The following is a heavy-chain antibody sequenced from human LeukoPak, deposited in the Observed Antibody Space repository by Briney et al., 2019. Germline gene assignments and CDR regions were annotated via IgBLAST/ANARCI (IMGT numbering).Heavy chain of an antibody. Sequence: ASVKVSCKASGGTFSSYAISWVRQAPGQGLEWMGRIIPILGIANYAQKFQGRVTMTRDTSISTAYMELSRLRSDDTAVYFCARAVVAIAAQNYWGQGTLVTVSS. CDR3: ARAVVAIAAQNY. CDR1: GGTFSSYA. J-gene: IGHJ4*02. D-gene: IGHD6-6*01. V-gene: IGHV1-69*04. CDR2: IIPILGIA.